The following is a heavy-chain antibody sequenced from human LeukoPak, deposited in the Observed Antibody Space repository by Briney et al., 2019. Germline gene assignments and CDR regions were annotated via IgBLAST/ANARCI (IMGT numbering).Heavy chain of an antibody. D-gene: IGHD3-22*01. V-gene: IGHV1-2*02. CDR2: INPNNGGT. Sequence: GASVKVSCKASGYTFTRYYIHWVRQAPGQGLEWMGWINPNNGGTNYAQKFQGRVTMTRDTSISTAYMELSRLTSDDTAIYYCARDPATTYYCDPWGQGTLVTVSS. CDR3: ARDPATTYYCDP. J-gene: IGHJ4*02. CDR1: GYTFTRYY.